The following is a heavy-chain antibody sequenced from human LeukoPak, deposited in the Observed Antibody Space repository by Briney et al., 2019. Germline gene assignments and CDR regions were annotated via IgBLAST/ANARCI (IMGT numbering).Heavy chain of an antibody. CDR3: ARGEISVAPYIEGRNWFDP. J-gene: IGHJ5*02. Sequence: SETLSLTCAVYGGSFSGYYWSWIRQPPGMGLEWIGEINHSGSTNYNPSLKSRVTISVDTSKNQFSLKLSSVTAADTAVYYCARGEISVAPYIEGRNWFDPWGQGTLVTVSS. CDR2: INHSGST. D-gene: IGHD3-16*02. CDR1: GGSFSGYY. V-gene: IGHV4-34*01.